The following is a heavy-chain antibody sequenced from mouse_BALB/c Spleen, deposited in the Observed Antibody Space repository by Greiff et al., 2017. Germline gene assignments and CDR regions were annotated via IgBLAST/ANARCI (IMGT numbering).Heavy chain of an antibody. CDR2: IWAGGST. J-gene: IGHJ4*01. Sequence: VQLQESGPGLVAPSQSLSITCTVSGFSLTSYGVHWVRQPPGKGLEWLGVIWAGGSTNYNSALMSRLSISKDNSKSQVFLKMNSLQTDDTAMYYWARDRGGTTGRYAMDDWGQGTSVTVSS. CDR1: GFSLTSYG. D-gene: IGHD2-12*01. CDR3: ARDRGGTTGRYAMDD. V-gene: IGHV2-9*02.